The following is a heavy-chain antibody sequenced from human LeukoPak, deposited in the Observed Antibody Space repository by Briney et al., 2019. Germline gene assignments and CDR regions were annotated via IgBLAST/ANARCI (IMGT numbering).Heavy chain of an antibody. CDR3: AKEGGLGYCSTTSCAFAH. V-gene: IGHV3-53*01. Sequence: TGGSLRLSCVGSGFSVSDNYMTWVRQAPGKGPEWVSVTYSGGTTYYADSVEGRFTISRDSAKNTLYLQMNSLRTEDTAIYYCAKEGGLGYCSTTSCAFAHWGRGTLVTVS. J-gene: IGHJ4*02. CDR2: TYSGGTT. D-gene: IGHD2-2*01. CDR1: GFSVSDNY.